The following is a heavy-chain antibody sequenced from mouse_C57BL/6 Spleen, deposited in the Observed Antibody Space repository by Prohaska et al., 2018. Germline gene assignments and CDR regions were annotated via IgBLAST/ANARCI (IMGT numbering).Heavy chain of an antibody. Sequence: QVLLKQSGPELVKPGASVKISCTASGYTFTDYYINWVKQRPGQGLEWIGKIGPGSGSTYYNEKFKGKATLTADKSSSTAYMQLSSLTSEDSAVYVCASHYYGYYAYWYFDVWGTGTTVTVSS. CDR2: IGPGSGST. D-gene: IGHD2-3*01. J-gene: IGHJ1*03. CDR3: ASHYYGYYAYWYFDV. CDR1: GYTFTDYY. V-gene: IGHV1-77*01.